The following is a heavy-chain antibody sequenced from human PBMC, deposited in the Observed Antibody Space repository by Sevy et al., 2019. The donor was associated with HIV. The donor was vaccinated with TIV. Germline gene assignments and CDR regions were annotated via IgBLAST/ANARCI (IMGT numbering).Heavy chain of an antibody. CDR2: ISYDGSNK. Sequence: GGSLRLSCAASGFTFSSYAMHWVRQAPGKGLEWVAVISYDGSNKYYADSVKGRFTISRDNSKNTLYLQMNSLRAEDTAVYYCAGDSFGGYCSSTSCYNGMDVWGQGTTVTVSS. V-gene: IGHV3-30-3*01. CDR1: GFTFSSYA. J-gene: IGHJ6*02. D-gene: IGHD2-2*02. CDR3: AGDSFGGYCSSTSCYNGMDV.